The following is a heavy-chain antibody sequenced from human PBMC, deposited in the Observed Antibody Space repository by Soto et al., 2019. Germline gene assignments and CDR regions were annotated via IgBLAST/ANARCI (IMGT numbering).Heavy chain of an antibody. CDR3: AREGYSSSWLENRGHKFDY. D-gene: IGHD6-13*01. CDR1: GDSVSSNSAA. CDR2: TYYRSKWYN. V-gene: IGHV6-1*01. J-gene: IGHJ4*02. Sequence: PSQTLSLTCAISGDSVSSNSAAWNWIRQSPSRGLEWLGRTYYRSKWYNDYAVSVKSRITINPDTSKNQFSLQLNSVTPEDTAVYYCAREGYSSSWLENRGHKFDYWGQGTLVTVSS.